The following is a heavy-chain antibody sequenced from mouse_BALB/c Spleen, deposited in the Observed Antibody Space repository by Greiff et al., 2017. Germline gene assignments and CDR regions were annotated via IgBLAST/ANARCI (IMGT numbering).Heavy chain of an antibody. V-gene: IGHV14-3*02. J-gene: IGHJ3*01. CDR3: ARTGYGYDDWFAY. CDR1: GFNIKDTY. D-gene: IGHD2-2*01. CDR2: IDPANGNT. Sequence: VQLQQSGAELVKPGASVKLSCTASGFNIKDTYMHWVKQRPEQGLEWIGRIDPANGNTKYDPKFQGKATITADTSSNTAYLQLSSLTSEDTAVYYCARTGYGYDDWFAYWGQGTLVTVSA.